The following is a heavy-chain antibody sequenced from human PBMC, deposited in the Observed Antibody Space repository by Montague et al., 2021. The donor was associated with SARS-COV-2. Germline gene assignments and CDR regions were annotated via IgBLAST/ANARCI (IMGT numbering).Heavy chain of an antibody. V-gene: IGHV4-39*07. Sequence: SETLSLTCTVSGGSIRSSSYYWGWLRQPPGKGLECIGSIYYSGSTYYNPSLKSRVTISVDTSENHFSLKLSSVTAADTAVYYCARTTWLRGYFDLWGRGTLVTVSS. D-gene: IGHD5-12*01. CDR2: IYYSGST. J-gene: IGHJ2*01. CDR3: ARTTWLRGYFDL. CDR1: GGSIRSSSYY.